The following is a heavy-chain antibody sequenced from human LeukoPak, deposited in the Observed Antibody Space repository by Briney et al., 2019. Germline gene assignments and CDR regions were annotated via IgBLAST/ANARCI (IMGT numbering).Heavy chain of an antibody. D-gene: IGHD5-24*01. Sequence: GWSLRLSCVASGLPLSSYWMTWVRHAPGRGREWVANIKQDGSKKSYVDSVKGRFTISRDNAKNSLYLQMSSLRAEDTAIYYCTRVGYIDEGIDYWGQGTLVTVSS. J-gene: IGHJ4*02. CDR3: TRVGYIDEGIDY. CDR2: IKQDGSKK. CDR1: GLPLSSYW. V-gene: IGHV3-7*04.